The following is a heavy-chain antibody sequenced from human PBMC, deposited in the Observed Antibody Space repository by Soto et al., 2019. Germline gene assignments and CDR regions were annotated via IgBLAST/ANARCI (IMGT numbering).Heavy chain of an antibody. D-gene: IGHD1-7*01. V-gene: IGHV4-39*01. Sequence: QLQLQESSAGLVKPSETLSLTCTVPGDSIRSTTYYWGWIRQPPGKGLEWIGSMYYSGSTYYNPSLKGRVTISVDMSKNQFSLKLSSVTAADTAVYYCATHNWNLDPWGQGTLVTVSS. J-gene: IGHJ1*01. CDR1: GDSIRSTTYY. CDR2: MYYSGST. CDR3: ATHNWNLDP.